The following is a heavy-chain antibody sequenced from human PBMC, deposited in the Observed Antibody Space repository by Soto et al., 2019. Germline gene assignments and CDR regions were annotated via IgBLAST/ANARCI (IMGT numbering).Heavy chain of an antibody. Sequence: GESLKISCKGSGYSFAGYWITWVRQKPGKGLEWMGRIDPSDSQTYYSPSFRGHVTISVTKSITTVFLQWSSLRASDTAMYYCARQIYDSDTGPNFQYYFDSWAQGTPVTVSS. D-gene: IGHD3-22*01. V-gene: IGHV5-10-1*01. CDR1: GYSFAGYW. CDR3: ARQIYDSDTGPNFQYYFDS. CDR2: IDPSDSQT. J-gene: IGHJ4*02.